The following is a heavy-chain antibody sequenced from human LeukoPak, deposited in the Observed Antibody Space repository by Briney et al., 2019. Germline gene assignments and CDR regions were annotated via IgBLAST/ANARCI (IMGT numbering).Heavy chain of an antibody. V-gene: IGHV3-48*04. CDR1: GFTFSSYS. J-gene: IGHJ6*03. D-gene: IGHD6-6*01. CDR2: ISSSSSTI. Sequence: GGSLRLSCAASGFTFSSYSMNWVRQAPGKGLEWVSYISSSSSTIYYADSVKGRFTISRDNAKNSLYLQMNSLRAEDTAVYYCARAVSSSSYYYYYIDVWGKGTTVTVSS. CDR3: ARAVSSSSYYYYYIDV.